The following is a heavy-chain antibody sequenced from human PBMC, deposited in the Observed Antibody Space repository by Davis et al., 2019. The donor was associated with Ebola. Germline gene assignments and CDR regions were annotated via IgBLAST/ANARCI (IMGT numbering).Heavy chain of an antibody. CDR3: AREIAVAGTAWYYFDY. Sequence: GESLKISCAASGFTFSSYRMNWVRQAPGKGLEWVSYISSSGNTIYYADSVKGRFTISRDNAKNSLYLQMNSLRDEDTAVYYCAREIAVAGTAWYYFDYWGQGTLVTVSS. V-gene: IGHV3-48*02. D-gene: IGHD6-19*01. CDR1: GFTFSSYR. J-gene: IGHJ4*02. CDR2: ISSSGNTI.